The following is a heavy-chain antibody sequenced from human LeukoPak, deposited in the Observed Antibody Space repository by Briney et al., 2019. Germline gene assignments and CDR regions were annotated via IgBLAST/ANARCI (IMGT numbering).Heavy chain of an antibody. Sequence: ASVKVSCKASGYTFTSYGINWVRQAPGQGLEWMGWISTYNGHTNYAQKFQGRVTMTTDTSTSTAYMELRSLRSDDTAVYYCARVIPIAAAGTLDYWGQGTLVTVSS. CDR1: GYTFTSYG. J-gene: IGHJ4*02. V-gene: IGHV1-18*01. D-gene: IGHD6-13*01. CDR3: ARVIPIAAAGTLDY. CDR2: ISTYNGHT.